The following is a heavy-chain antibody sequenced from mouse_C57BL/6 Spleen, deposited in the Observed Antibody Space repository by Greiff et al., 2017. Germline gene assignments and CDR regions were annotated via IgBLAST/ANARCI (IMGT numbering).Heavy chain of an antibody. CDR1: GYSITSGYY. CDR2: ISYDGSN. D-gene: IGHD2-4*01. V-gene: IGHV3-6*01. CDR3: ARDNDYYFDD. Sequence: EVKLMESGPGLVKPSQSLSLTCSVTGYSITSGYYWNWIRQFPRNKLEWMGYISYDGSNNYNPSLKNRISITRDTSKNQVFLKLNSMTTEDTATYYCARDNDYYFDDWGQGTTLTVSS. J-gene: IGHJ2*01.